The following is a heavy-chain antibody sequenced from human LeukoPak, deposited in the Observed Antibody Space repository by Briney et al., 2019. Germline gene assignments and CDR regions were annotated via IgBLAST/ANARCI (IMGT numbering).Heavy chain of an antibody. V-gene: IGHV3-7*01. CDR3: ARVGPNYYDSSGYDYDAFDI. Sequence: GGSLRLSCAASGFTFSSYWMSWVRQAPGKGLEWVANIKQDGSEKYYVDSVKGRFTISRDNAKNSPYLQMNSLRAEDTAVYYCARVGPNYYDSSGYDYDAFDIWGQGTMVTVSS. D-gene: IGHD3-22*01. CDR2: IKQDGSEK. CDR1: GFTFSSYW. J-gene: IGHJ3*02.